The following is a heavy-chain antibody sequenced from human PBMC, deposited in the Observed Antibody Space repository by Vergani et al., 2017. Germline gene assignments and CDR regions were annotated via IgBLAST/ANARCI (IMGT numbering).Heavy chain of an antibody. CDR2: IYYSGST. CDR3: ARGPYYYDSSGYSYGMDV. D-gene: IGHD3-22*01. Sequence: VQLQESGPGLVKPSETLSLTCTVSGGSISSYYWSWIRQPPGKGLEWIGYIYYSGSTNYNPSLKSRVTISVDTSKNQFSLKLSSVTAADTAVYYCARGPYYYDSSGYSYGMDVWGQGTTVTVSS. CDR1: GGSISSYY. V-gene: IGHV4-59*01. J-gene: IGHJ6*02.